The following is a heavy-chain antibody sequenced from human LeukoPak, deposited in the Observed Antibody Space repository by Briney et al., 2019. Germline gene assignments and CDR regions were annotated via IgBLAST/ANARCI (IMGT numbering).Heavy chain of an antibody. V-gene: IGHV3-23*01. J-gene: IGHJ4*02. CDR3: AKGFLGGTDQYFDS. CDR1: GSTFISYA. D-gene: IGHD6-19*01. Sequence: GGSLRLSCEASGSTFISYAMNWVRQARGKGLEWVSAIGSGGGSTDYADSVQGRFTISRDNSKSTLYLQMNSLRAEDTAVYYCAKGFLGGTDQYFDSWGQGTLVTVSS. CDR2: IGSGGGST.